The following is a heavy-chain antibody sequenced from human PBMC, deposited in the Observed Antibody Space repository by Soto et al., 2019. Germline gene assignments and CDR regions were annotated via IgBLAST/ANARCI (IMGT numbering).Heavy chain of an antibody. CDR2: MNPNSGNT. Sequence: DSVKASSKASGYTYPSYDINWVRQATGQGLEWMGWMNPNSGNTGYAQKFQGRVTMTRNTSISTAYMELSSLRSEDTAVYYCAKGRSEGSDYWGQGTLVTVSS. CDR1: GYTYPSYD. V-gene: IGHV1-8*01. CDR3: AKGRSEGSDY. D-gene: IGHD1-26*01. J-gene: IGHJ4*02.